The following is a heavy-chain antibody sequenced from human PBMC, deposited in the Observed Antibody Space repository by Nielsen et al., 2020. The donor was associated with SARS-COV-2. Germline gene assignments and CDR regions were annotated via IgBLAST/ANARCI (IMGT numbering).Heavy chain of an antibody. D-gene: IGHD4-17*01. Sequence: SLKISCAASGFTFDDYAMHWVRQAPGKGLEWVSGISWNSGSIGYADSVKGRFTISRDDAKNSLYLQMNSLRAEDTALYYCAKDMSDYGDSSMDVWGQGTTVTVSS. J-gene: IGHJ6*02. CDR2: ISWNSGSI. CDR1: GFTFDDYA. V-gene: IGHV3-9*01. CDR3: AKDMSDYGDSSMDV.